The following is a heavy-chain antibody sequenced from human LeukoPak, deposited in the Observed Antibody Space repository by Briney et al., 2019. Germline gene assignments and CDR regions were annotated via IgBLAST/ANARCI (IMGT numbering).Heavy chain of an antibody. CDR3: ARDSSITFGGVMGDAFDI. CDR2: ISAYNGNT. V-gene: IGHV1-18*01. Sequence: ASVKVSCKASGYTFTSYGISWVRQAPGQGLEWMGWISAYNGNTSYAQKLQGRVTMTTDTSTSTAYMELRSLRSDDTAVYYCARDSSITFGGVMGDAFDIWGQGTMVTVSS. CDR1: GYTFTSYG. D-gene: IGHD3-16*01. J-gene: IGHJ3*02.